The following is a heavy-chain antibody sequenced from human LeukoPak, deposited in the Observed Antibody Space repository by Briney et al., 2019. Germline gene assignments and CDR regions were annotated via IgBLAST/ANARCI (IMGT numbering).Heavy chain of an antibody. D-gene: IGHD6-19*01. Sequence: GGSLRLSCAASGFTFSSYAMHWVRQAPGKGLEWVAVISYDGSNKYYADSVKGRFTISRDNSKNTLYLQMNSLRAEDTAVYYCAKVHDKQWLSYWGQGTLVTVSS. CDR1: GFTFSSYA. J-gene: IGHJ4*02. CDR2: ISYDGSNK. CDR3: AKVHDKQWLSY. V-gene: IGHV3-30*04.